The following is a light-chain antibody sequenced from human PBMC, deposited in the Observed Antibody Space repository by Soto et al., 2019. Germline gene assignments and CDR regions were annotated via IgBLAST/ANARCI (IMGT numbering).Light chain of an antibody. J-gene: IGLJ3*02. V-gene: IGLV4-69*02. CDR1: SGHSSYA. CDR2: VNSDGSH. CDR3: QTWGTDYGL. Sequence: QLVLTQSPSASASLGASVKLTCTLSSGHSSYAIAWHQQQPEKGPRYLMKVNSDGSHNKGDGIPDRFSGSSSGAERYLTISSLQSEDEADYYCQTWGTDYGLFGGGTKLTVL.